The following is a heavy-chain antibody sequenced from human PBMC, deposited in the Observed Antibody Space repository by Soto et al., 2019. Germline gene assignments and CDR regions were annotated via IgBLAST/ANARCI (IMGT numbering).Heavy chain of an antibody. CDR1: GGSISSYY. D-gene: IGHD3-22*01. V-gene: IGHV4-59*01. J-gene: IGHJ6*02. Sequence: SETLSLTCTVSGGSISSYYWSWIRQPPGKGLEWIGYIYYSGSTNYNPSLKSRVTTSVDTSKNQFSLKLSSVTAADTAVYYCARGTYYYDSSGYYYYYYYGMDVWGQGTTVTVSS. CDR2: IYYSGST. CDR3: ARGTYYYDSSGYYYYYYYGMDV.